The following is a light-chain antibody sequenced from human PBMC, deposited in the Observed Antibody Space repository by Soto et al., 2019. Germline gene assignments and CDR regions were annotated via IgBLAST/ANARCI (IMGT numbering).Light chain of an antibody. J-gene: IGKJ1*01. Sequence: EIVLTQSPGTLSLSPGERATLSCRASQTVLNNYLTWYQQKPGQAPRRLIFGASIRATGIPDRFSGSGSGTDFTLTISSLEPEDFAVYYYQQYGSSPTTFGQGTKVDIK. CDR1: QTVLNNY. CDR2: GAS. V-gene: IGKV3-20*01. CDR3: QQYGSSPTT.